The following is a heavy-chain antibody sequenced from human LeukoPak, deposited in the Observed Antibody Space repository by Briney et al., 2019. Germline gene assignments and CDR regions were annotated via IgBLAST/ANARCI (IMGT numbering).Heavy chain of an antibody. CDR3: ARVLFGCVP. Sequence: PETLSLTCTLSGDSISSHYWSWIRQPPGKGLEWIAYIYYRGSINYDPSLKSRVTISVDTSKKQFSLKLSSVTAADPAVYYCARVLFGCVPWGQGTVVSVSS. CDR2: IYYRGSI. D-gene: IGHD2-15*01. CDR1: GDSISSHY. V-gene: IGHV4-59*11. J-gene: IGHJ5*02.